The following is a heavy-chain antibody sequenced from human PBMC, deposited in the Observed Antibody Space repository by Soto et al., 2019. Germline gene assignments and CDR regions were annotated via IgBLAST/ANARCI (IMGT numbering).Heavy chain of an antibody. V-gene: IGHV3-23*01. D-gene: IGHD3-22*01. CDR2: ISGSGGST. Sequence: SLRLSSAAPWFTLISHALSWVPPAPGKGLEWVSAISGSGGSTYYADSVKGRFTISRDNSKNTLYLQMNSLRAEDTAVYYCAKSDRDHWPTSADVWGQGTTVTVSS. CDR1: WFTLISHA. CDR3: AKSDRDHWPTSADV. J-gene: IGHJ6*02.